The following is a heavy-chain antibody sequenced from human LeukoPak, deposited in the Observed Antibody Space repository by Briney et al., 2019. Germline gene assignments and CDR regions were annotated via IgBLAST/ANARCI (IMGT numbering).Heavy chain of an antibody. J-gene: IGHJ6*02. CDR1: GFTFSSYA. CDR2: ISGSGGST. D-gene: IGHD4-17*01. CDR3: AKRDYGDPPYYYYYYGMDV. V-gene: IGHV3-23*01. Sequence: GGSLRLSCAASGFTFSSYAMSWVRQAPGKGLEWVSAISGSGGSTYYADSVKGRFTISRDNSKNTLYLQMNSLRAEDTAVYYCAKRDYGDPPYYYYYYGMDVWGQGTTVTVSS.